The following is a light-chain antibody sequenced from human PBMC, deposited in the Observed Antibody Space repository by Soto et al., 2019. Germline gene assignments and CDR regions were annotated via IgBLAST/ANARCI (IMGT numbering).Light chain of an antibody. J-gene: IGKJ1*01. V-gene: IGKV2-28*01. CDR1: LSLLHSSGNNY. CDR2: LGS. Sequence: DIVMTQSPLSLPVTPGEPASISCRSSLSLLHSSGNNYVDWYLQRPGQSPQLLIYLGSNRASGVPDRFSGSGSGTDFTLKISRVEAEDVEVYYCMQSLKPLRTFGQGTKVDI. CDR3: MQSLKPLRT.